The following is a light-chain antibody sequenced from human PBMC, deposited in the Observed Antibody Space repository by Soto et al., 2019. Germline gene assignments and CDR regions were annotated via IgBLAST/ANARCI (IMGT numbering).Light chain of an antibody. CDR3: QQSYSTPST. Sequence: DIQMTQSPSSLSASVGDRVTITCRASQSISSYLNWYQQKPGKAPKLLIYAASSLQSGVPSRFSGGVSGTDFTLTISSLPPEDFATYYCQQSYSTPSTFGGGTKVEIK. J-gene: IGKJ4*01. CDR1: QSISSY. CDR2: AAS. V-gene: IGKV1-39*01.